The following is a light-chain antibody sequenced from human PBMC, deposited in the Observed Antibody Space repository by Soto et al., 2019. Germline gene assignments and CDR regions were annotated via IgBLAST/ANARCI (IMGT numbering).Light chain of an antibody. CDR1: QSISSN. CDR3: QQYKNWTRAT. V-gene: IGKV3-15*01. J-gene: IGKJ4*01. Sequence: EIVMTQSPATLSVSPGERATLSCRARQSISSNLAWYQQKPGQAPRLLVFGTSSRATGGPARFSGSRSGTEFKLTISSLQSEDLGIYYCQQYKNWTRATFGGGTKVDIK. CDR2: GTS.